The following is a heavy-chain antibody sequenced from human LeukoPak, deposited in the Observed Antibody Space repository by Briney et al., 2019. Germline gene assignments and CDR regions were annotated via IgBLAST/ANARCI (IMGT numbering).Heavy chain of an antibody. Sequence: ASVKVSCKASGCTFTTYDINWVRQATGQGLEWMGWMSPNSGNTGYAQKFQGRVTMTRSTSTRTAYMELSSLRSEDTAVYYCTRGPPNWGFDFWGQGTLVTVSS. CDR2: MSPNSGNT. D-gene: IGHD7-27*01. CDR1: GCTFTTYD. V-gene: IGHV1-8*01. J-gene: IGHJ4*02. CDR3: TRGPPNWGFDF.